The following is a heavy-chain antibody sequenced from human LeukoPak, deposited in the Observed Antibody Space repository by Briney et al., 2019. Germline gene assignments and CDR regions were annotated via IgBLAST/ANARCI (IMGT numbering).Heavy chain of an antibody. J-gene: IGHJ6*03. V-gene: IGHV1-69*05. Sequence: ASVKVSCKASGGTFSSYAISWVRQAPGQGLEWMGGIIPIFGTANYAQKFQGRVTITTDESTSTAYMELSSLRPEDTAVYYCARDGIAGKDYYYYMDVWGKGTTVTVSS. CDR3: ARDGIAGKDYYYYMDV. D-gene: IGHD6-13*01. CDR2: IIPIFGTA. CDR1: GGTFSSYA.